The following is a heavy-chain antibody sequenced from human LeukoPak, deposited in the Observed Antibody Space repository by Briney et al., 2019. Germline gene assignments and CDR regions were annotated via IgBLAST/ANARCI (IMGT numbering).Heavy chain of an antibody. CDR1: GFTFSSYW. J-gene: IGHJ4*02. D-gene: IGHD2-2*01. V-gene: IGHV3-7*04. CDR3: ARDTRWGGEDFGF. Sequence: GGSLRLSCAASGFTFSSYWMTWVRQAPGKGLEWVANIKQDGSEKYFVDSVKGRFTISRDNAKNLVYLQMNSLRAEDTAVYYCARDTRWGGEDFGFWGQGTLVTVSS. CDR2: IKQDGSEK.